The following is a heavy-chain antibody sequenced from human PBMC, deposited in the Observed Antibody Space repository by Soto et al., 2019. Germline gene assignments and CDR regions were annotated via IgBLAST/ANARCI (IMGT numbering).Heavy chain of an antibody. Sequence: PGGSLRLSCAASGFTFSSYAMTWVRQAPGKGLEWVSAVSGSGGSTYYADSVKGRFTISRDNSKNTLYLQMNSLRADDTAVYYCAKGSITLVRGVIITSSSKYYYYGMDVWGQGTTVTVSS. CDR2: VSGSGGST. J-gene: IGHJ6*02. D-gene: IGHD3-10*01. CDR3: AKGSITLVRGVIITSSSKYYYYGMDV. V-gene: IGHV3-23*01. CDR1: GFTFSSYA.